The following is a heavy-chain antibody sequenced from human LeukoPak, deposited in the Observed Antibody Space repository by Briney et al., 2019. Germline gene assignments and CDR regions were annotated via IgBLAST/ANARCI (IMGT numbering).Heavy chain of an antibody. V-gene: IGHV4-34*01. CDR1: GGSFSGYY. CDR2: INHSGST. D-gene: IGHD6-13*01. Sequence: SETLSLTCAVYGGSFSGYYWSWIRQPPGKGLEWIGEINHSGSTNYNPSLKSRVTISVDTSKNQFSLKLSSVTAADTAVYYCAVYSSSWYYGLDYWGQGTLVTVSS. CDR3: AVYSSSWYYGLDY. J-gene: IGHJ4*02.